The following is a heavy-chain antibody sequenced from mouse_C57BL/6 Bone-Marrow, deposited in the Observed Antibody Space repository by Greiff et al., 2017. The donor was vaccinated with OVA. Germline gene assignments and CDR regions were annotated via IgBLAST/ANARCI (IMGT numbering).Heavy chain of an antibody. J-gene: IGHJ3*01. V-gene: IGHV6-6*01. CDR1: GFTFSDAW. Sequence: EVQRVESGGGLVQPGGSMKLSCAASGFTFSDAWMDWVRQSPEKGLEWVAEIRNKANNHATYYAESVKGRFTISRDDSKSSVYLQMNSLRAEDTGIYYCTKIYDGYYFFAYWGQGTLVTVSA. CDR3: TKIYDGYYFFAY. D-gene: IGHD2-3*01. CDR2: IRNKANNHAT.